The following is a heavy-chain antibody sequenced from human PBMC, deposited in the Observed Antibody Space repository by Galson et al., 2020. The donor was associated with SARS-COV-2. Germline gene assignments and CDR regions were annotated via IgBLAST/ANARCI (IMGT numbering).Heavy chain of an antibody. J-gene: IGHJ4*02. CDR1: GGFISSYY. CDR3: ARHGGSYSFDY. D-gene: IGHD1-26*01. V-gene: IGHV4-59*08. CDR2: IYDSGSA. Sequence: ETSETLCLTCTVSGGFISSYYWSWIRQPPGTGLEWIVYIYDSGSANYNPSLKSRVTISVDTSKNQFSLKLSSVTAADTAVYYCARHGGSYSFDYWGQGTLVTVSS.